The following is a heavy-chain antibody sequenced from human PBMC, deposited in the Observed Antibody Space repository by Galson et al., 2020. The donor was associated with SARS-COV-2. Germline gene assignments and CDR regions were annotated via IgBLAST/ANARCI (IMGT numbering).Heavy chain of an antibody. CDR2: IFYTGST. CDR3: AKLAEGRRSSEDY. Sequence: SQTLSLTCSVSIGSMSDHYWSWIRQPPGKALEWIGFIFYTGSTNYNASLKSRVTITLDTSKKQFYLRLTSVTAADTAVYYCAKLAEGRRSSEDYWGQGTLVAVAS. J-gene: IGHJ4*02. V-gene: IGHV4-59*08. CDR1: IGSMSDHY.